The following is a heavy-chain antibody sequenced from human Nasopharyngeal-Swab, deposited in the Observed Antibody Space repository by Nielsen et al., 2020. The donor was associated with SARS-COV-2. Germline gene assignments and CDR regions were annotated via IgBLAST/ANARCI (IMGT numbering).Heavy chain of an antibody. CDR1: GGSMNSYY. D-gene: IGHD3/OR15-3a*01. CDR3: ARVQMDDDFWTGYHFDY. J-gene: IGHJ4*02. Sequence: SETLSPTCTVSGGSMNSYYWYWIRQPPGKGLEWIGYVFNSGSTEYSPSLKRRATISVDTSNNQFSLKLSSVTAADTAVYFCARVQMDDDFWTGYHFDYWGQGTLVTVSS. V-gene: IGHV4-59*01. CDR2: VFNSGST.